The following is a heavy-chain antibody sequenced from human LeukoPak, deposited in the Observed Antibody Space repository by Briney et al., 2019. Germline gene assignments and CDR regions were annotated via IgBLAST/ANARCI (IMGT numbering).Heavy chain of an antibody. CDR3: AKVRSPKKLGEGLFDY. CDR1: GFTFSSYG. D-gene: IGHD3-10*01. Sequence: RASLSLSCAASGFTFSSYGMHWVRQAPRKGLGWEAVVSYDGGDKTYADSVKGRFSISKKSPKNTVLLQVNSLRVPDTAVYYCAKVRSPKKLGEGLFDYWGQGTLVAVSS. V-gene: IGHV3-30*18. CDR2: VSYDGGDK. J-gene: IGHJ4*02.